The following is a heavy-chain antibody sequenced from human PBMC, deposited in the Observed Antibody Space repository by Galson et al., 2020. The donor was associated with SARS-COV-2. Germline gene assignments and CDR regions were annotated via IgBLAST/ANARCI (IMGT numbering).Heavy chain of an antibody. CDR3: ARDNAGGMDV. Sequence: ETSETLSLTCTVSGGSISSYYWSWIRQPPGKGLEWIGYIYYSGSTNYNPSLKSRVTISVDTSKNQFSLKLSSVTAADTAVYYCARDNAGGMDVWGQGTTVTVSS. CDR2: IYYSGST. J-gene: IGHJ6*02. CDR1: GGSISSYY. V-gene: IGHV4-59*01.